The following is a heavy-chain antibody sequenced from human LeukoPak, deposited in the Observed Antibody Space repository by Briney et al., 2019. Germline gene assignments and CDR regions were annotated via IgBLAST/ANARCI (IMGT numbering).Heavy chain of an antibody. V-gene: IGHV4-34*01. CDR1: GGSFSGYY. D-gene: IGHD5-18*01. CDR3: ARRYSYGLFLEH. CDR2: IYHSEST. J-gene: IGHJ4*02. Sequence: PSETLSLNCAVYGGSFSGYYWSWLRQPPGQGLEWIGEIYHSESTNYNQSLKSRVTISVDTSKNPFTLKLSSVTAADTAVYYCARRYSYGLFLEHWGQGTLVTVSS.